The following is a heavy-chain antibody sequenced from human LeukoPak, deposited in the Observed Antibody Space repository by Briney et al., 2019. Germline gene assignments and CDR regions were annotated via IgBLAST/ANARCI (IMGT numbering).Heavy chain of an antibody. CDR2: INHSGST. J-gene: IGHJ4*02. CDR1: GGSFSGYY. D-gene: IGHD2-2*01. V-gene: IGHV4-34*01. CDR3: ARDCSSTSCYGGVDY. Sequence: SETLSLTCAVYGGSFSGYYWSWLRQPPGKGLEWIGEINHSGSTNYNPSLTSRVTISVDTSKNQFSLKLSSVTAADTAVYYCARDCSSTSCYGGVDYWGQGTLVTVSS.